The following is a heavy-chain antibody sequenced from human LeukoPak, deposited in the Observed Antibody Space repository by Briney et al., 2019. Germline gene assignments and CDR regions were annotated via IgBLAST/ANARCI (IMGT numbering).Heavy chain of an antibody. D-gene: IGHD6-6*01. CDR2: ISYDGSNK. V-gene: IGHV3-30-3*01. CDR1: GFTFSSYA. Sequence: PGGSLRLSCAASGFTFSSYAMHWVRQAPGKGLEWVAAISYDGSNKYYADSVKGRFTISRDNSKNTLYLQMNSLRAEDTAVYYCARSRGKYSKGYYFDYWGQGTLVTVSS. J-gene: IGHJ4*02. CDR3: ARSRGKYSKGYYFDY.